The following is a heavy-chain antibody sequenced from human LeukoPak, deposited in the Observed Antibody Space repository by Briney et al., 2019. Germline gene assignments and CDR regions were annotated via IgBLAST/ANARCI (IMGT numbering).Heavy chain of an antibody. V-gene: IGHV3-64*01. J-gene: IGHJ4*02. CDR2: INSNGGST. D-gene: IGHD4-23*01. Sequence: PGGSLRLSCAASGFTFSNYAIHWLRQAPGKGLEYVSAINSNGGSTYYVNSVKGRFTISRDNSKNTLYLQMGSLRAEDMAVYYCARDSGHGGIWGYDYWGQGTLVTVSS. CDR3: ARDSGHGGIWGYDY. CDR1: GFTFSNYA.